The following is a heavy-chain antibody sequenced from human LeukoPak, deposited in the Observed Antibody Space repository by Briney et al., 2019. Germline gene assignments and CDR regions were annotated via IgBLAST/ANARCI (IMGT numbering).Heavy chain of an antibody. CDR2: IHSSGTT. Sequence: AAETLSLTCTVSGDSLSSSYDYGGWSRQPPGKGLEWIGRIHSSGTTHYNPSLKSRVTIPVDTSKTQFSLKLTSVTAADAAVYYCPRHGRAYCGGDCYGGVDYWGRGALFTVSS. D-gene: IGHD2-21*01. V-gene: IGHV4-39*01. CDR1: GDSLSSSYDY. CDR3: PRHGRAYCGGDCYGGVDY. J-gene: IGHJ4*02.